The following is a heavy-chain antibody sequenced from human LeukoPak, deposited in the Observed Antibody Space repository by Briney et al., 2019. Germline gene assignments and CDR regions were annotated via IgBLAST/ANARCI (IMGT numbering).Heavy chain of an antibody. Sequence: GGSLRLSCAASGFTFSSYSMNWVRQAPGKGLEWVSSISSSSSYIYYADSVKGRFTISRDNAKNSLYLQMNSLRAEDTAVYYCASPRIVGATSFDYWGQGTLVTVSS. CDR2: ISSSSSYI. V-gene: IGHV3-21*01. J-gene: IGHJ4*02. CDR3: ASPRIVGATSFDY. D-gene: IGHD1-26*01. CDR1: GFTFSSYS.